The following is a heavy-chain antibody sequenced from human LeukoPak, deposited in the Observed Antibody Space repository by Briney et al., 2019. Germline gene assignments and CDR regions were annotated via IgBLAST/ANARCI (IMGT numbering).Heavy chain of an antibody. CDR3: AKDEAWLQYND. Sequence: RPGGSLRLSCAASGFTFSRHGMNWVRQAPGKGLEWVSGISPSGDIKYYADSVKGRFTISRDNSKSMVFLEINSLRAEDTAAFYCAKDEAWLQYNDWGQGTLVTVSS. CDR2: ISPSGDIK. CDR1: GFTFSRHG. V-gene: IGHV3-23*01. J-gene: IGHJ4*02. D-gene: IGHD5-24*01.